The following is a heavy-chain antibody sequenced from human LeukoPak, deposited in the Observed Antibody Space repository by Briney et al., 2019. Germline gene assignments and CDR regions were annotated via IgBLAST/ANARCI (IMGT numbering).Heavy chain of an antibody. D-gene: IGHD3-22*01. CDR2: ISGYNGNT. CDR1: GYIFTNFG. V-gene: IGHV1-18*01. J-gene: IGHJ4*02. Sequence: GASVKVSCKASGYIFTNFGTSWVRQARGQGLEWMGWISGYNGNTKYVQKFQGRVTMTTDTSTSTAYMELRSLRSDDTAVYYCARDLTHRRNYDNSGYQIVPAFWGQGTLVTVSS. CDR3: ARDLTHRRNYDNSGYQIVPAF.